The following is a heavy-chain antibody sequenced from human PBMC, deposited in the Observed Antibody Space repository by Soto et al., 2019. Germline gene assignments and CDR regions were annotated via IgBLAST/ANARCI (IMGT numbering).Heavy chain of an antibody. V-gene: IGHV1-3*01. J-gene: IGHJ6*03. CDR2: INAGNGNT. CDR3: ARDGRIAAALGKYYYYMDV. D-gene: IGHD6-13*01. Sequence: ASVKVSCKASGYTYTSCAMRWVRQAPGQRLEWMGWINAGNGNTKYPQKFQGRVTITRDTSASTAYMELSSLRSEDTAVYYCARDGRIAAALGKYYYYMDVWGKGTTVTVSS. CDR1: GYTYTSCA.